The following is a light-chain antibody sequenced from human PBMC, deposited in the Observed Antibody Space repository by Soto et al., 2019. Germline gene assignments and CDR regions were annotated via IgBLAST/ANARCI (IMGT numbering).Light chain of an antibody. J-gene: IGKJ5*01. V-gene: IGKV3-20*01. CDR1: QGVSSSY. CDR3: QHYGSPIT. Sequence: EIVMTQSPATLSVSPGGRATLSCRASQGVSSSYLAWYQQKRGQAPRLLIYGASKRATGIPDRFSGSGSGTDFTLTISRLEPEDFAVYYCQHYGSPITFGQGTRLEIK. CDR2: GAS.